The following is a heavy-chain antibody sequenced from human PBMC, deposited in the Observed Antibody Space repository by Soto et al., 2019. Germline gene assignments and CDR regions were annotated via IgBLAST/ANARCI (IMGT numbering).Heavy chain of an antibody. D-gene: IGHD6-19*01. Sequence: VGSRRLSCAASGFTFSILAMGWVRQAPGKGLEWVSVIDYTGGTTYYTDSVKGRFIISRDNSKKILYLQMNSLRTEDTAIYYCAKDATRTSGWYYFDYWGRGALVTVSS. V-gene: IGHV3-23*01. CDR3: AKDATRTSGWYYFDY. CDR2: IDYTGGTT. J-gene: IGHJ4*02. CDR1: GFTFSILA.